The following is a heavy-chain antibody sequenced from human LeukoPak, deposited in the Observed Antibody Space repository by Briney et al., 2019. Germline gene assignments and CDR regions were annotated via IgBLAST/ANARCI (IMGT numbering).Heavy chain of an antibody. Sequence: GGSLRLSCAASGFTFSSYGMHWVRQAPGKGLERVAFIRYDGSNKYYADSVKGRFTISRDNSKNTLYLQMNSLRAEDTAVYYCAKRGYCSGGSCYGGAFDIWGQGTLVTVSS. J-gene: IGHJ4*02. V-gene: IGHV3-30*02. CDR2: IRYDGSNK. D-gene: IGHD2-15*01. CDR3: AKRGYCSGGSCYGGAFDI. CDR1: GFTFSSYG.